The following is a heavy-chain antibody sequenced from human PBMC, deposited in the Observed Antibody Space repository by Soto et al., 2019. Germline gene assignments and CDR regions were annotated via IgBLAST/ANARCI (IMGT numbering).Heavy chain of an antibody. CDR2: IFYSGSA. CDR3: ARRMEIALFDY. CDR1: GGSFRSSSYY. D-gene: IGHD2-15*01. Sequence: SETLSLTCAVSGGSFRSSSYYWGWIRQPPGKGLEWVGNIFYSGSAYYNPSLKTRVTISVDTSKNQFSLRLSSVTAADTAVYYCARRMEIALFDYWGQGTLVTVSS. J-gene: IGHJ4*02. V-gene: IGHV4-39*07.